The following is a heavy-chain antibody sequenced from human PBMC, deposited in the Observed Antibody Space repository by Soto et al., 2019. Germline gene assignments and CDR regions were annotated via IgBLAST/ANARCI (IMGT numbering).Heavy chain of an antibody. CDR3: ARGRQRTTHAPFTEY. D-gene: IGHD1-1*01. Sequence: SETLSLTCAVYGGSFSGYYWSWIRQPPGKGLEWIGEINHSGSTNYNPSLKSRLPISVDTSKNQFSLKLSSVTAADTGVYYCARGRQRTTHAPFTEYWGQGNLLTVYS. J-gene: IGHJ4*02. V-gene: IGHV4-34*01. CDR1: GGSFSGYY. CDR2: INHSGST.